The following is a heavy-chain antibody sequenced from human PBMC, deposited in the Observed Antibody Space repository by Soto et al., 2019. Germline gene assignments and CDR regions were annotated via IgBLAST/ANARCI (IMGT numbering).Heavy chain of an antibody. CDR3: ARQAKYDILTGYFPFDD. V-gene: IGHV5-10-1*01. CDR1: GYTFTNYW. D-gene: IGHD3-9*01. CDR2: IDPGDSYT. Sequence: GSLRLSCQGSGYTFTNYWINWVRQMPGKGLEWMGRIDPGDSYTNYSPSLQGHVTISADKSISTAYLQWSSLKASDSAMYYCARQAKYDILTGYFPFDDWGQGHLVTVSS. J-gene: IGHJ4*02.